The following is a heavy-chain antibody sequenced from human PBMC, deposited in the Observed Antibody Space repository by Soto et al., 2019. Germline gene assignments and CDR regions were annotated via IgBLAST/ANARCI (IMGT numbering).Heavy chain of an antibody. CDR2: IDAYNGDT. V-gene: IGHV1-18*01. D-gene: IGHD3-22*01. CDR1: GYTFTSYC. Sequence: ASVKVSCKASGYTFTSYCISWVRQAPGQGLEWMGWIDAYNGDTNYAQKLQGRVTMTTDTSTSTAYMELRSLRSADSAVYYCARVVDGGFAYYSDRGGYYLFDAWGQGTLVTVSS. J-gene: IGHJ4*02. CDR3: ARVVDGGFAYYSDRGGYYLFDA.